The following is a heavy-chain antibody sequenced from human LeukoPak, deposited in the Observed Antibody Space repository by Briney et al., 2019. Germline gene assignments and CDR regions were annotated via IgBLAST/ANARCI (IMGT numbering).Heavy chain of an antibody. CDR1: GGSFSGYY. Sequence: SETLSLTCAVYGGSFSGYYWSWIRQPPGKGLEWIGEINHSGSTNYNPSLKSRVTISVDTSKNQFSLKLSSVTAADTAVYYCAREGRRYGSGSYYNQEMTILDVWGQGTTVTVSS. J-gene: IGHJ6*02. D-gene: IGHD3-10*01. CDR2: INHSGST. CDR3: AREGRRYGSGSYYNQEMTILDV. V-gene: IGHV4-34*01.